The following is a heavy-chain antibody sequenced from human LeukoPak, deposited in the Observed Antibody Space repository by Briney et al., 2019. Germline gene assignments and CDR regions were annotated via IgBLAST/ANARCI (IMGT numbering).Heavy chain of an antibody. CDR1: GFTFSSYS. CDR3: ARYCSGDSCYGLIDY. V-gene: IGHV3-21*01. D-gene: IGHD2-15*01. J-gene: IGHJ4*02. Sequence: GGSLRLSCAASGFTFSSYSMNWVRQAPGKGLEWVSSITSSSSYMSYADSVKGRFTTSRDNAKNSLYLQMNSLRADDTAVYYCARYCSGDSCYGLIDYWGQGTLVTVSS. CDR2: ITSSSSYM.